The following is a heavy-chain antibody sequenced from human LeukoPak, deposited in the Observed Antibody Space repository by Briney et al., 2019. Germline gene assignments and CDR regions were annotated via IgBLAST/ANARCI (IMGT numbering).Heavy chain of an antibody. CDR1: GGSISSYY. Sequence: SETLSLTCTVSGGSISSYYWSWIRQPPGKGLEWIGYIYYSGSTNYNPSLKSRVTISVDTSKNQFSLKLSSVTAADTAVYYCARPTLRYGPGSYYPGGYFQHWGQGTLVTVSS. CDR2: IYYSGST. J-gene: IGHJ1*01. CDR3: ARPTLRYGPGSYYPGGYFQH. V-gene: IGHV4-59*12. D-gene: IGHD3-10*01.